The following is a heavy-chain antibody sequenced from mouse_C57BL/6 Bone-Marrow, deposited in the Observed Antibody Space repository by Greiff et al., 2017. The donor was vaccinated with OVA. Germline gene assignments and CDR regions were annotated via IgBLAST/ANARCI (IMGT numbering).Heavy chain of an antibody. CDR2: IYPRSGNT. V-gene: IGHV1-81*01. D-gene: IGHD2-12*01. CDR3: ARSYDHPFAD. Sequence: QVQLQQSGAELARPGASVKLSCKASGYTFTSYGISWVKQRTGQGLEWIGEIYPRSGNTYYNEKFKGKATLTADKSSSTAYMQLNSLTSEDSAVYFCARSYDHPFADWGQGTLVTVSA. CDR1: GYTFTSYG. J-gene: IGHJ3*01.